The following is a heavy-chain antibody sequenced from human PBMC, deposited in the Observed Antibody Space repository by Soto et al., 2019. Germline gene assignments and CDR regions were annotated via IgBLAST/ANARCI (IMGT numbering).Heavy chain of an antibody. CDR2: IKQDGSEK. V-gene: IGHV3-7*05. CDR3: ARDFYPSSSSGWYEGFDY. CDR1: GFTFSSYW. J-gene: IGHJ4*02. Sequence: EVQLVESGGGLVQPGGSLRLSCAASGFTFSSYWMSWVRQAPGKGLEWVANIKQDGSEKYYVDSVKGRFTISRDNAKNSLYLQMNSLRAEDTAVYYCARDFYPSSSSGWYEGFDYWGQGTLVTVSS. D-gene: IGHD6-19*01.